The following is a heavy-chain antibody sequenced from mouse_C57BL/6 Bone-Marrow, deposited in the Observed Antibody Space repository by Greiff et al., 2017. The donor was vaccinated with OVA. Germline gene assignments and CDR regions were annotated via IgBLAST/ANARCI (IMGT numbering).Heavy chain of an antibody. J-gene: IGHJ4*01. V-gene: IGHV1-42*01. CDR3: ARRLWPRRGGHDYAMDY. D-gene: IGHD2-2*01. Sequence: EVQLQQSGPELVKPGASVKISCKASGYSFTGYYMNWVKQSPEKSLEWIGEINPSTGGTTYNQKFKAKATLPVDKSSSTAYMQLQSLTSDDSAVEYCARRLWPRRGGHDYAMDYWGQGTSVTVSS. CDR1: GYSFTGYY. CDR2: INPSTGGT.